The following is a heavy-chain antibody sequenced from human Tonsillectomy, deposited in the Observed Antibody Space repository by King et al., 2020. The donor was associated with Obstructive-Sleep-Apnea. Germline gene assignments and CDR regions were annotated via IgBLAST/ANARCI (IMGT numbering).Heavy chain of an antibody. CDR3: ARDSSYYGPDY. CDR2: IPPNTGST. Sequence: QLVQSGAEVKKTGTSVRVSCKASGDTFTTYYIHWLRQSPGHGLEWMGQIPPNTGSTNYAQKFRDRITMSRDTSTGTLYLELYGLRSDDTAFYFCARDSSYYGPDYWGQGTLVTVSS. CDR1: GDTFTTYY. D-gene: IGHD1-26*01. J-gene: IGHJ4*02. V-gene: IGHV1-46*03.